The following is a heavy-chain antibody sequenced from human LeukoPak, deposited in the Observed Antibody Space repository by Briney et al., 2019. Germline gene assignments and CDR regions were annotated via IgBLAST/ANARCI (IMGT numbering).Heavy chain of an antibody. CDR3: AREDVVVPAATFDY. D-gene: IGHD2-2*01. CDR2: INPNSGGT. CDR1: GYTFTGYN. J-gene: IGHJ4*02. V-gene: IGHV1-2*06. Sequence: ASVKVSCKASGYTFTGYNMHWVRQAPGQGLEWMGRINPNSGGTDYAQKFQGRVTMTRDTSISTAYMELSRLRSDDTAVYYCAREDVVVPAATFDYWGQGTLVTVSS.